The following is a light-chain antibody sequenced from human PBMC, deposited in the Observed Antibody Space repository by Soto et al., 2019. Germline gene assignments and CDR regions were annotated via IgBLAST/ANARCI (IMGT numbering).Light chain of an antibody. CDR2: SVS. Sequence: DIQMTQSTSSLSASVADEVTIVCRTSRNIYSYLNWHQQKPGKAPKLLMYSVSTLQTGVPSSFSVSGSGTDFTLSISSLQPEDFATYYCQQSYSSPWTFGQGT. V-gene: IGKV1-39*01. J-gene: IGKJ1*01. CDR1: RNIYSY. CDR3: QQSYSSPWT.